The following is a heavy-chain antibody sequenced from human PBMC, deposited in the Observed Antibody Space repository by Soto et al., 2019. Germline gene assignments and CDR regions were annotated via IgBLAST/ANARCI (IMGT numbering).Heavy chain of an antibody. D-gene: IGHD6-13*01. CDR2: IWYDGSNK. J-gene: IGHJ6*03. Sequence: GGSLRLSCAASGFTFSSYGMHWVRQAPGKGLEWVAVIWYDGSNKYYADSVKGRFTISRDNSKNTLYLQMNSLRAEDTAVYYCARDMEEAAAAGEYYYYYYMDVWGKGTTVTVSS. CDR3: ARDMEEAAAAGEYYYYYYMDV. CDR1: GFTFSSYG. V-gene: IGHV3-33*01.